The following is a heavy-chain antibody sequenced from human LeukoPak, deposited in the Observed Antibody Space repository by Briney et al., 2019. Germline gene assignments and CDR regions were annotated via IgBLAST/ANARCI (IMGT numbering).Heavy chain of an antibody. V-gene: IGHV4-34*01. CDR1: GGSFSGYY. J-gene: IGHJ6*02. CDR3: ARGIYSNYFYYYGMDV. Sequence: PSETLSLTCAVYGGSFSGYYWSWIRQPPGKGLEWIGEINHSGSTNYNPSLKSRVTISVDASKNQFSLKLSSVTAADTAVYYCARGIYSNYFYYYGMDVWGQGTTVTVSS. D-gene: IGHD4-11*01. CDR2: INHSGST.